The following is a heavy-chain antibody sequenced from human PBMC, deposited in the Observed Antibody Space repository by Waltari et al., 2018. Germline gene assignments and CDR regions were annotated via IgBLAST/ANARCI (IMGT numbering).Heavy chain of an antibody. CDR2: IYHSGST. CDR3: ARGAAVANYYYYYGMDV. V-gene: IGHV4-30-4*08. CDR1: GGYISSGVYY. Sequence: QVQLQESGPGLVKPSQTLSLTCTVSGGYISSGVYYWSWLRQPTGKGLEWIGYIYHSGSTYYNPSLKSRVTISVDRSKNQFSLKLSAVTAADTAVYYCARGAAVANYYYYYGMDVWGQGTTVTVSS. J-gene: IGHJ6*02. D-gene: IGHD6-19*01.